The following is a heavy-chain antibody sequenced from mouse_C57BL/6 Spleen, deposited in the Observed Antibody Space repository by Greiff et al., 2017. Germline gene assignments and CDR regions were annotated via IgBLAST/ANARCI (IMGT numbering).Heavy chain of an antibody. CDR3: ARRGTEYFDY. V-gene: IGHV1-82*01. D-gene: IGHD3-3*01. CDR1: GYAFRSSW. Sequence: VQLQQSGPELVKPGASVKISCKASGYAFRSSWMNRVKQRPGKGPVRIGRISPGDGDTNYNGKFKGSATQTADKSSSTAYMQLSSLTSEDSAVYFCARRGTEYFDYWGQGTTLTVSS. CDR2: ISPGDGDT. J-gene: IGHJ2*01.